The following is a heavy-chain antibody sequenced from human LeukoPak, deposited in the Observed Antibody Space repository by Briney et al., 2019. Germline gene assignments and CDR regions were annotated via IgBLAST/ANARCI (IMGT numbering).Heavy chain of an antibody. Sequence: GASVKVSCKASGYTFTSYGISWVRQAPGQGLEWMGWISAYNGNTNYAQKLQGRVTMTTDTSTSTAYMELRSLRSDDTAVYYCAREEVVPAAIGVGGIDYWGQGTLVTVSS. CDR1: GYTFTSYG. CDR2: ISAYNGNT. V-gene: IGHV1-18*01. CDR3: AREEVVPAAIGVGGIDY. J-gene: IGHJ4*02. D-gene: IGHD2-2*02.